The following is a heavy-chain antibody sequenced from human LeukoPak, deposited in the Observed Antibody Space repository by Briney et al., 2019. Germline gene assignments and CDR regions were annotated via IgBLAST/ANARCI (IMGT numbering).Heavy chain of an antibody. CDR3: ATASPPQGGYCSSTSCYNFDY. Sequence: PGGSLILSCAASGFTLSSYAMSWVRQAPGKGLEWVSAISGSGGSTYYADSVKGRFTISRDNSKNTLYLQMNSLRAEDTAVYYCATASPPQGGYCSSTSCYNFDYWGQGTLVTVSS. D-gene: IGHD2-2*02. CDR1: GFTLSSYA. V-gene: IGHV3-23*01. J-gene: IGHJ4*02. CDR2: ISGSGGST.